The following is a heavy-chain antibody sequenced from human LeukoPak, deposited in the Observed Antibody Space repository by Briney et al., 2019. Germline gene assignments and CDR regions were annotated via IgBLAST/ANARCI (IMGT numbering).Heavy chain of an antibody. Sequence: PGGSLRLSCAASGFTFSSYAMSWVRQAPGKGLEWVSAISGSGGSTYYADSVKGRFATSRDNSKNTLYLQMNSLRAEDTAVYYCAREMVETGTTNYWGQGTLVTVSS. CDR1: GFTFSSYA. CDR3: AREMVETGTTNY. V-gene: IGHV3-23*01. J-gene: IGHJ4*02. CDR2: ISGSGGST. D-gene: IGHD1-1*01.